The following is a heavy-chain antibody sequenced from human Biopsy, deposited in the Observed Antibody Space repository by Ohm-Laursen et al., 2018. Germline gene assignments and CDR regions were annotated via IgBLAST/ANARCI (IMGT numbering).Heavy chain of an antibody. V-gene: IGHV4-34*08. CDR2: INQSGRT. Sequence: GTLSLTWEVYGKTFSDYYWSWIRQPPGKGLEWIGQINQSGRTNYNPPLKSRVNISADKSNNQFSLKLTSVTSADTAVYFCGNEVHGRDYWGLGALVTVSS. J-gene: IGHJ4*02. CDR3: GNEVHGRDY. CDR1: GKTFSDYY. D-gene: IGHD2-15*01.